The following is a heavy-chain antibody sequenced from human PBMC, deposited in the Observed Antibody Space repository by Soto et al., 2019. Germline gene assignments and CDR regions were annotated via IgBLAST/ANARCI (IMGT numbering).Heavy chain of an antibody. CDR2: IYSGGST. CDR3: ASGWRVDAFDI. CDR1: GFTVSSSY. Sequence: EVQLVESGGGLVQPGGCLRLSCAASGFTVSSSYVSWVRQAPGKGLEWVSVIYSGGSTYYADSVKGRFTISRHNSKNTLYLQMNSLRAEDTAVYYCASGWRVDAFDIWGQGTMVTVSS. V-gene: IGHV3-53*04. J-gene: IGHJ3*02. D-gene: IGHD3-3*01.